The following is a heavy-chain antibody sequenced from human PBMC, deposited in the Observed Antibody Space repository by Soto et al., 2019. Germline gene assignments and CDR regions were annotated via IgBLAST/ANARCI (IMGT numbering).Heavy chain of an antibody. CDR1: GFSLSPSGVG. D-gene: IGHD2-15*01. CDR2: IYWDDDK. Sequence: ITLKESGPTLVKPTQTLTLTCTFSGFSLSPSGVGVGWIRQPPGKALEWLALIYWDDDKRYSPSLKSRLTITTAPSNNHLVLTTTTMDPLDTATYYCAPSTSYCSGYSCYSGFDYWGQGTPVTVSS. J-gene: IGHJ4*02. CDR3: APSTSYCSGYSCYSGFDY. V-gene: IGHV2-5*02.